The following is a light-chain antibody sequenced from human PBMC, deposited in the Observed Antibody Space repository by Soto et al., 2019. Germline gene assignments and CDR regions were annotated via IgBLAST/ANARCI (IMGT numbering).Light chain of an antibody. CDR1: QSVPNNN. CDR2: GAS. Sequence: EIVLTQSPATLSLSPGERATLSCRASQSVPNNNLAWYQRKPGQAPRLLIYGASSRATGIPDRFRGSGPGTDFTLTISRLEPEDFAVYYCQQYGSSPLTFGGGTKLEIK. CDR3: QQYGSSPLT. J-gene: IGKJ4*01. V-gene: IGKV3-20*01.